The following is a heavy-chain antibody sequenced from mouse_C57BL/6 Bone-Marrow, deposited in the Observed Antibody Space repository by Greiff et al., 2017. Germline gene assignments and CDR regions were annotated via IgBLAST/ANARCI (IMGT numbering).Heavy chain of an antibody. Sequence: EVQVVESGGGLVKPGGSLKLSCAASGFTFSSYAMSWVRQTPEKRLEWVATISDGGSYTYYPDNVKGRFTISRDNAKNNLYLQMSHLKSEDTAMYYCARDGYPMDYRGQGTSVTVSS. CDR2: ISDGGSYT. D-gene: IGHD1-2*01. J-gene: IGHJ4*01. CDR3: ARDGYPMDY. V-gene: IGHV5-4*01. CDR1: GFTFSSYA.